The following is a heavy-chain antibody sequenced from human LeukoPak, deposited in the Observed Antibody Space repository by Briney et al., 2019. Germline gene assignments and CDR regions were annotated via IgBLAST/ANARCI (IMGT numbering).Heavy chain of an antibody. CDR1: GFTFDDYG. CDR2: INWNGGST. CDR3: ARGIQLWLVYGDYFDY. J-gene: IGHJ4*02. Sequence: PGGSLRLSCAASGFTFDDYGMSWVRQAPGKGLEWVSGINWNGGSTGYADSVKGRFTISRDNSKNTLYLQMNSLRAEDTAVYYCARGIQLWLVYGDYFDYWGQGTLVTVSS. D-gene: IGHD5-18*01. V-gene: IGHV3-20*04.